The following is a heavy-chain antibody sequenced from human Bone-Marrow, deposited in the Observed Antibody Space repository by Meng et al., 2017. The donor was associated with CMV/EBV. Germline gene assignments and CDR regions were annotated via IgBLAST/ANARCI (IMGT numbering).Heavy chain of an antibody. J-gene: IGHJ6*02. CDR3: ARETYRTVREYYYGMYV. CDR1: GFTFDDYA. V-gene: IGHV3-43D*03. CDR2: ISWDGGST. Sequence: GGSLRLSCAASGFTFDDYAMHWVRQAPGKGLEWVSLISWDGGSTYYADSVKGRFTISRDNSKNSLYLQMNSLRAEDTAVYYCARETYRTVREYYYGMYVWGQGTTVTVSS. D-gene: IGHD1-14*01.